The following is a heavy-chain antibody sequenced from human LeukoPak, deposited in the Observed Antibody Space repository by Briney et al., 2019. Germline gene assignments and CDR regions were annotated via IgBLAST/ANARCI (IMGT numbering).Heavy chain of an antibody. D-gene: IGHD1-26*01. CDR3: ARERWELLLES. CDR1: GFTFSSYW. V-gene: IGHV3-7*01. CDR2: IKQDGSEK. Sequence: GGSLRLSCAASGFTFSSYWMSCVREAPGKGLEWVANIKQDGSEKYYVDSVKGRFTISRDNAKNSLYLQMNSLRAEDTAVYYCARERWELLLESWGQGTLVSVSS. J-gene: IGHJ4*02.